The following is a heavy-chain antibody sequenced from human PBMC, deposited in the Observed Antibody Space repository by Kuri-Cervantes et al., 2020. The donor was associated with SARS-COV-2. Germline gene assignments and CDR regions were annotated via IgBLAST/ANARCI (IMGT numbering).Heavy chain of an antibody. V-gene: IGHV4-59*01. CDR2: IYYSGST. J-gene: IGHJ4*02. CDR1: GGSISTYY. CDR3: ASGSLFFRVWVC. D-gene: IGHD3-16*01. Sequence: SETLSLTCSVSGGSISTYYWSWIRQPPGKGLESIGYIYYSGSTNYNPSLKSRVTISVDTSKNQFSLKLSSVTAADTAVYYCASGSLFFRVWVCWGQGTLVTVSS.